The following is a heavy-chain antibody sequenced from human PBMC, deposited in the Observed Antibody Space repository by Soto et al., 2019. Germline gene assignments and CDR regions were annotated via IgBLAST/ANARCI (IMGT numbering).Heavy chain of an antibody. J-gene: IGHJ6*02. Sequence: LRLSCAASGFTFSSYAMSWVRQAPGKGLEWVSAISGSGGSTYYADSVKGRFTISRDNSKNTLYLKMNSLRAEDTAVYYCAKPADYENYYYYGMDVWGQGTTVTVSS. D-gene: IGHD4-17*01. CDR3: AKPADYENYYYYGMDV. CDR2: ISGSGGST. V-gene: IGHV3-23*01. CDR1: GFTFSSYA.